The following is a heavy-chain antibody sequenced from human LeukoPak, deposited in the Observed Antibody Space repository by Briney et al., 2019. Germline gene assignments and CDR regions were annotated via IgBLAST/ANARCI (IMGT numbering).Heavy chain of an antibody. CDR1: GGSISSCDYY. D-gene: IGHD4-17*01. CDR2: IYYSGST. V-gene: IGHV4-30-4*01. CDR3: ARDLFSGDYSPGGFDY. J-gene: IGHJ4*02. Sequence: SETLSLTCTVSGGSISSCDYYWSWIRQPPGKGLEWIGYIYYSGSTYYNPSLKSRVTISVDTSKNQFSLKLSSVTAADTAVYYCARDLFSGDYSPGGFDYWGQGTLVTVSS.